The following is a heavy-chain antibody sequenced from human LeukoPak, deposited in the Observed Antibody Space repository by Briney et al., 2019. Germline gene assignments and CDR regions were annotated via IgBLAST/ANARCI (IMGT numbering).Heavy chain of an antibody. CDR2: ISYDGSNK. V-gene: IGHV3-30-3*01. J-gene: IGHJ4*02. CDR1: GFTFSNYA. Sequence: GGSLRLSCAASGFTFSNYAMHWVRQAPGKGLEWVAIISYDGSNKYYADSVKGRFTISRDNSKNTLYLQMNSLRVEDTAVYYCAGSFGDGYNYPDYWGQGTLVTVSS. D-gene: IGHD5-24*01. CDR3: AGSFGDGYNYPDY.